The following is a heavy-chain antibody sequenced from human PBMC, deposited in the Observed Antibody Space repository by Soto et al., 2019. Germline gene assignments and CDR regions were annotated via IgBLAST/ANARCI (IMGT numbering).Heavy chain of an antibody. V-gene: IGHV4-61*01. CDR1: GGSVSSGRNY. Sequence: SETLSLTCTVSGGSVSSGRNYWNWIRQPPGKGLEWIGYMYYSGSTNYNPSLKSRVTISVDTSKNQFSLKLTSVTAADTAVYYCARGSHCGGDCYSGYYYYYGMDVWGQGTTVTVS. CDR2: MYYSGST. D-gene: IGHD2-21*02. J-gene: IGHJ6*02. CDR3: ARGSHCGGDCYSGYYYYYGMDV.